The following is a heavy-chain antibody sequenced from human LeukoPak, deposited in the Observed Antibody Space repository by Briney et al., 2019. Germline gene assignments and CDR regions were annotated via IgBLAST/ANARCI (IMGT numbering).Heavy chain of an antibody. V-gene: IGHV3-23*01. Sequence: PGGSLRLSCAASRFTFSTYGMIWVRQAPGKGLEWVSGISGRGGSTSYADCVKGGFTISRDNSKNTLYLQMNSLRAEDTAVYYCAKDRLPLTSAYSYLPFDYWGQGTLVTVCS. CDR1: RFTFSTYG. CDR2: ISGRGGST. D-gene: IGHD3-22*01. CDR3: AKDRLPLTSAYSYLPFDY. J-gene: IGHJ4*02.